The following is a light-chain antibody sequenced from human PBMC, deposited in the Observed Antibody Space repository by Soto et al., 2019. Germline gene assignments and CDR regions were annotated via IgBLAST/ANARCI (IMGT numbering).Light chain of an antibody. CDR3: QQANSFPIT. CDR1: RDISTC. Sequence: DVPMTQSPSSLSATVEDTVTIACRASRDISTCLAWYQQKPGKAPKLLIYGASNLQSGVPSRFSGRGSGTDFTLTISSLQPEDFGTYYCQQANSFPITFGQGTRLEIK. J-gene: IGKJ5*01. CDR2: GAS. V-gene: IGKV1D-12*01.